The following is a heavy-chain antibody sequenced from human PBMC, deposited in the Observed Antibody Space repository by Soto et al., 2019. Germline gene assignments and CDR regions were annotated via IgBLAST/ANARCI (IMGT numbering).Heavy chain of an antibody. Sequence: QITLKESGPTLVKPTQTLTLTCTFSGFSLSTTAEGEGWIRQPPGKALEWLALIYWDDDERYSPSLKSRLTITNDTSKNPVVLTMTIVDPVDTATYYCAHGSCSSADCYPNPYLDYWGQGILVTVSS. V-gene: IGHV2-5*02. J-gene: IGHJ4*02. CDR3: AHGSCSSADCYPNPYLDY. D-gene: IGHD2-2*01. CDR2: IYWDDDE. CDR1: GFSLSTTAEG.